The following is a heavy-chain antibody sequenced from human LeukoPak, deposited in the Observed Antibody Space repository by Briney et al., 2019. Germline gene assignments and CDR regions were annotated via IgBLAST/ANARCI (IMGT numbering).Heavy chain of an antibody. CDR3: ARVLSRGYSGYDLWNYYYYYMDV. V-gene: IGHV3-53*01. Sequence: GGSLRLSCAASGFTVSSNYMSWVRQAPGKGLEWVSVIYSGGSTYYADSVKGRFTISRDNSKNTLYLQMNNLRAEDTAVYYCARVLSRGYSGYDLWNYYYYYMDVWGKGTTVTVSS. CDR2: IYSGGST. D-gene: IGHD5-12*01. J-gene: IGHJ6*03. CDR1: GFTVSSNY.